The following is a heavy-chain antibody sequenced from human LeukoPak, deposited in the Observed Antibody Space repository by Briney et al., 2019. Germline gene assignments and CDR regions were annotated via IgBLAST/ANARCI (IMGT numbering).Heavy chain of an antibody. CDR1: GFTFSGSW. D-gene: IGHD1-1*01. J-gene: IGHJ4*02. CDR3: AKLLNLGTTYDS. CDR2: INPDGSRQ. Sequence: GGSLRPSCEASGFTFSGSWMSWVRQAPGQGLEWVASINPDGSRQVYVDSVSGRFAISRDNTKRLLYLQMNSLGVEDTAMYYCAKLLNLGTTYDSWGQGTRVTVSS. V-gene: IGHV3-7*01.